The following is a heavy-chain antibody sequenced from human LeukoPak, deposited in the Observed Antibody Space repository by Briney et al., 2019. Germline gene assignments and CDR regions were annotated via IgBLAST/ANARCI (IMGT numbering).Heavy chain of an antibody. CDR2: IYYSGST. CDR3: AGGESSGIYTNWFDP. J-gene: IGHJ5*02. CDR1: GGSISSSSYY. V-gene: IGHV4-39*01. Sequence: PSETLSLTCTVSGGSISSSSYYWGWIRQPPGKGLEWIGSIYYSGSTYYNPSLKSRVTISVDTSKNQFSLKLSSVTAADTAVYYCAGGESSGIYTNWFDPWGQGTLVTVSS. D-gene: IGHD1-26*01.